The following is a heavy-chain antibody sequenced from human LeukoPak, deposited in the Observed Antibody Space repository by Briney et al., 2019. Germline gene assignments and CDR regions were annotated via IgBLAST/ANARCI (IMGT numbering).Heavy chain of an antibody. J-gene: IGHJ6*03. V-gene: IGHV3-9*03. D-gene: IGHD1-26*01. CDR3: AKAGKVGYYYYMDV. CDR2: ISWNSGSI. CDR1: GFTFDDYA. Sequence: PGRSLRLSCAASGFTFDDYAMHWVRQAPGKGLEWVSGISWNSGSIGYADSVKGRFTISRDNAKNSLYLQMNSLRAEDMALYYCAKAGKVGYYYYMDVWGKGTTVTVSS.